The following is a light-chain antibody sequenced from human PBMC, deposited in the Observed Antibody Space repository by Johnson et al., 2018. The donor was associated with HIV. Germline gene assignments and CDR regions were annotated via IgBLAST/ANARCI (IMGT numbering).Light chain of an antibody. Sequence: QSVLTQTPSVSAAPGQKVTISCSGSSSNIGNNYVSWYQQLPGTAPKLLIYDNNKRPSGIPDRFSGSKSGTSATLGITGLQTGDEADYYCGTWDSSLSAGPYVFGTGTKVTVL. CDR3: GTWDSSLSAGPYV. CDR1: SSNIGNNY. J-gene: IGLJ1*01. V-gene: IGLV1-51*01. CDR2: DNN.